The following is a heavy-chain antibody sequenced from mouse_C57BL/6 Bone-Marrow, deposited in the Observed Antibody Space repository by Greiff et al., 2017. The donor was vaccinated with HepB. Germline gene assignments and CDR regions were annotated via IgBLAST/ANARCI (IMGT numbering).Heavy chain of an antibody. CDR3: TTWFAD. J-gene: IGHJ3*01. CDR1: GFNIKDDY. V-gene: IGHV14-4*01. Sequence: EVMLVESGAELVRPGASVKLSCTASGFNIKDDYMHWVKQRPEQGLEWIGWIDPENGDTEYASKFQGKATITADTSSNTAYLQLSSLTSEDTAVYYWTTWFADWGQGTLVTVSA. CDR2: IDPENGDT.